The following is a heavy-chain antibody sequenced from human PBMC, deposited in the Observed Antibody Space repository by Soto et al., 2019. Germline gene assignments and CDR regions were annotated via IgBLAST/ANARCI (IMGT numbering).Heavy chain of an antibody. J-gene: IGHJ3*02. V-gene: IGHV4-39*01. CDR3: ARLGGTYYYDSSGYSPTRARGAFDI. CDR2: IYYSGST. D-gene: IGHD3-22*01. Sequence: SETLSLTCTVSGGSISSSSYYWGWIRQPPGKGLEWIGSIYYSGSTYYNPSLKSRVTISVDTSKNQFSLKLSPVTAADTAVDYCARLGGTYYYDSSGYSPTRARGAFDIWGQGTMVTVSS. CDR1: GGSISSSSYY.